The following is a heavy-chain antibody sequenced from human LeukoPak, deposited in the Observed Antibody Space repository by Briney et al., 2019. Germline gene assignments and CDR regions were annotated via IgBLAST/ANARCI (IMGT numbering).Heavy chain of an antibody. Sequence: PSETLSLTCTVSGDSISTYFWSWIRPPAGKGLEWIGHIYFSGNTNYNPSLKSRVTMSVDTPRNQFSLKLSSVTAADTAMYYCARVIPFGSGSYYHRDAFDIWGQGTVVTVSS. D-gene: IGHD3-10*01. CDR2: IYFSGNT. CDR3: ARVIPFGSGSYYHRDAFDI. J-gene: IGHJ3*02. CDR1: GDSISTYF. V-gene: IGHV4-4*07.